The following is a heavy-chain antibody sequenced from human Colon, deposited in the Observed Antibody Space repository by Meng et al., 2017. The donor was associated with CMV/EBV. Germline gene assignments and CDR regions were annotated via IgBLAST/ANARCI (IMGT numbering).Heavy chain of an antibody. J-gene: IGHJ4*02. CDR3: ARSRIQLWLNYFDY. CDR1: GFPFSSYW. D-gene: IGHD5-18*01. V-gene: IGHV3-7*01. Sequence: GESLVISCAASGFPFSSYWMSWVRQAPGKGLEGVANIKQDGSEKYYVDSVKGRFTISRDNAKNSLYLQMNSLRAEDTAVYYCARSRIQLWLNYFDYWGQGTRVTVSS. CDR2: IKQDGSEK.